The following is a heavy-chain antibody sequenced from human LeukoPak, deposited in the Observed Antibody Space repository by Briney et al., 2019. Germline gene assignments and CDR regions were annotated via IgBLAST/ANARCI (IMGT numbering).Heavy chain of an antibody. CDR3: ARAESAAISYYCYGMDV. CDR2: IIPIFGTA. D-gene: IGHD2-2*01. Sequence: SVKVSCKASGGTFSSYAISWVRQAPGQGLEWMGGIIPIFGTANYAQKFQGRVTITADESTSTAYMELSSLRSEDTAVYYCARAESAAISYYCYGMDVWGQGTTVTVSS. CDR1: GGTFSSYA. J-gene: IGHJ6*02. V-gene: IGHV1-69*13.